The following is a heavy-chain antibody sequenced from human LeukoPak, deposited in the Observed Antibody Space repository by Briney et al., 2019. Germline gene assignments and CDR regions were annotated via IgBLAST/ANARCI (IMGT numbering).Heavy chain of an antibody. D-gene: IGHD1-26*01. V-gene: IGHV3-11*01. J-gene: IGHJ4*02. CDR2: IGRNGDDK. CDR1: GFTFSDYY. Sequence: GGSLRLSCAASGFTFSDYYMSWIRQSPGKGLEWLSHIGRNGDDKNYADSVKGRFTIFRDNAENSLYLQMNSLRIDDTGIYYCATDIRAVGDSRYFDYWGQGALVTVSS. CDR3: ATDIRAVGDSRYFDY.